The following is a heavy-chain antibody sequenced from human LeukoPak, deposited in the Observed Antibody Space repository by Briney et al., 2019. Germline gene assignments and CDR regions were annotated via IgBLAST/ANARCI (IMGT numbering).Heavy chain of an antibody. J-gene: IGHJ4*02. CDR2: ISAYNGNT. D-gene: IGHD6-13*01. CDR1: GYAFTSYG. V-gene: IGHV1-18*04. Sequence: ASVKVSCKASGYAFTSYGISWVRQAPGQGLEWMGWISAYNGNTNYAQNLQDRVFMNTDTSTSTAYMELRSLRSDDTAVYYCARYPLSYSGNWHYYFDYWGQGTLVTVSS. CDR3: ARYPLSYSGNWHYYFDY.